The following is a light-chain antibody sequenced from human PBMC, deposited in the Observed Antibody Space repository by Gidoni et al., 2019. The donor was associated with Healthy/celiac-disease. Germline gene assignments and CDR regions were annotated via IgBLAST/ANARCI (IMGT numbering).Light chain of an antibody. CDR1: QGISSY. CDR3: QQYYSYPRT. J-gene: IGKJ1*01. V-gene: IGKV1-8*01. CDR2: AAS. Sequence: AIRMTQSPSSFSASTGDRVTITCRASQGISSYLAWYQQKPGKAPKHLIYAASTLQSGVPSRFSGSGSGTDFTLTIICLQSEDFATYYCQQYYSYPRTFGQGTKVEIK.